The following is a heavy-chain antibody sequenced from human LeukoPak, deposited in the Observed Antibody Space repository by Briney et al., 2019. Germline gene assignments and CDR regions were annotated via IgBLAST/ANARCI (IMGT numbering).Heavy chain of an antibody. CDR1: GYTFTGYY. V-gene: IGHV1-2*02. Sequence: ASVKVSCKASGYTFTGYYMHWVRQAPGQGLEWMGWINPNSGGTNYAQKFQGRVTMTRDTSISTAYMELNRLTSGDTAVYYCARLMRIQSAAAGNWFDPWGQGTLVTVSS. J-gene: IGHJ5*02. CDR2: INPNSGGT. D-gene: IGHD2-15*01. CDR3: ARLMRIQSAAAGNWFDP.